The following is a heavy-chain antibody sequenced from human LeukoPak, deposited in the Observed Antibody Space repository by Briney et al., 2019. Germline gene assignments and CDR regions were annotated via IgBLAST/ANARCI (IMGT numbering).Heavy chain of an antibody. CDR1: GGTFSSYA. J-gene: IGHJ4*02. Sequence: ASVKVSCKASGGTFSSYAISWVRQAPGKGLEWMGLVDPEDGETIYAEKFQGRDTITADTSTDTAYMELSSLRSEDTAVYYCATDDYSGLLDYWGQGTLVTVSS. CDR2: VDPEDGET. D-gene: IGHD4-11*01. CDR3: ATDDYSGLLDY. V-gene: IGHV1-69-2*01.